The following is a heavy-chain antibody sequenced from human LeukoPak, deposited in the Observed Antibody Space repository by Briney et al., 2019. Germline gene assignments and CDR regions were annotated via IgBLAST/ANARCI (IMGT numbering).Heavy chain of an antibody. CDR2: INHSGST. Sequence: PSETLSLTCAVYGGSFSGYYWSWTRQPPGKGLEWIGEINHSGSTNYNPSLKSRVTISVDTSKNQFSLKLSSVTAADTAVYYCARLAPSGWYDYWGQGTLVTVSS. V-gene: IGHV4-34*01. CDR3: ARLAPSGWYDY. J-gene: IGHJ4*02. D-gene: IGHD6-19*01. CDR1: GGSFSGYY.